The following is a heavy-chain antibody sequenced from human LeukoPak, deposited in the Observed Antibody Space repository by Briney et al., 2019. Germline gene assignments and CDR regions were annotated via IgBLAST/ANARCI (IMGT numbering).Heavy chain of an antibody. CDR3: GTSLDAAINT. V-gene: IGHV3-7*01. J-gene: IGHJ4*02. D-gene: IGHD5-18*01. CDR2: IKYDGSNK. CDR1: GFTFSSYW. Sequence: GGSLRLSCEASGFTFSSYWMTWVRQAPGKGLEWLANIKYDGSNKFYAASVKGRFTISRDNARNSLHLQMNSLRVEDTALYYCGTSLDAAINTGGQGVLVTVSS.